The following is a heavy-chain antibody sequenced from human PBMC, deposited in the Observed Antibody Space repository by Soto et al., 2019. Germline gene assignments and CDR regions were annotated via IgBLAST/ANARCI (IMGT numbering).Heavy chain of an antibody. CDR1: GGSISSGGYY. J-gene: IGHJ6*02. V-gene: IGHV4-31*03. CDR2: IYYSGST. D-gene: IGHD3-3*01. CDR3: ARDPYYDFWSGYYNNEGGYYYYGMDV. Sequence: SETLSLTCTVSGGSISSGGYYWSWIRQHPGKGLEWIGYIYYSGSTYYNPSLKSRVTISVDTSKNQFSLKLSSVTAADTAVYYCARDPYYDFWSGYYNNEGGYYYYGMDVWGQGTTVTVSS.